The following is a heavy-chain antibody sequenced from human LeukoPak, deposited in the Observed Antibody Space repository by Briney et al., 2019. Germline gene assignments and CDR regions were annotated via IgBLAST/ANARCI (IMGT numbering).Heavy chain of an antibody. D-gene: IGHD2-8*01. CDR2: INHSGST. CDR1: GGSFSGYY. V-gene: IGHV4-34*01. J-gene: IGHJ4*02. Sequence: SETLSLTCAVYGGSFSGYYWRWIRQPPGKGLEWIGEINHSGSTNYNPSLKSRVTISVDTSKNQFSLKLSSVTAADTAVYYCARGIIFRYVVLMVYYYFYYWGQGTLVTVSS. CDR3: ARGIIFRYVVLMVYYYFYY.